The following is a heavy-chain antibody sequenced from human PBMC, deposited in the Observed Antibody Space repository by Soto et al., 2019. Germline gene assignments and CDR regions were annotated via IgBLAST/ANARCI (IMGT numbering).Heavy chain of an antibody. CDR1: GYTFTSYA. CDR2: INAGNGNT. J-gene: IGHJ6*02. CDR3: ARHNGPLYVGYYYDMDV. Sequence: GASVKVSCKASGYTFTSYAMNWVRQAPGQRLEWMGWINAGNGNTKYSQKFQGRVTITRATSASTAYMELSSVTAADTAVYYCARHNGPLYVGYYYDMDVWGQGTTVTVSS. D-gene: IGHD3-16*01. V-gene: IGHV1-3*01.